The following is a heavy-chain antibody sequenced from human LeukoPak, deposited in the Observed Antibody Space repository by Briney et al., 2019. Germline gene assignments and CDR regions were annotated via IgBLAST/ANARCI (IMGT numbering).Heavy chain of an antibody. Sequence: PGGSLRLSCAASGFTVSSNYMSWVRQAPGKGLEWVSVIYSGGSTYYADSVKSRFTISRDNSKNTLYLQMNSLRAEDTAVYYCASSSGPDAFDIWGQGTMVTVSS. J-gene: IGHJ3*02. CDR3: ASSSGPDAFDI. CDR1: GFTVSSNY. D-gene: IGHD1-26*01. CDR2: IYSGGST. V-gene: IGHV3-66*02.